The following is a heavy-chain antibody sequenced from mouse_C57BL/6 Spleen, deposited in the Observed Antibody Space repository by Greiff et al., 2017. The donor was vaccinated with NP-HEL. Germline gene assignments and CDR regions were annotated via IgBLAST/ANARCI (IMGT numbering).Heavy chain of an antibody. CDR2: INPNYGTT. CDR1: GYSFTDYN. J-gene: IGHJ4*01. CDR3: ARSRDYYGSSYDYAMDY. Sequence: EVKLQESGPELVKPGASVKISCKASGYSFTDYNMNWVKQSNGKSLEWIGVINPNYGTTSYNQKFKGKATLTVDQSSSTAYMQLNSLTSEDSAVYYCARSRDYYGSSYDYAMDYWGQGTSVTVSS. D-gene: IGHD1-1*01. V-gene: IGHV1-39*01.